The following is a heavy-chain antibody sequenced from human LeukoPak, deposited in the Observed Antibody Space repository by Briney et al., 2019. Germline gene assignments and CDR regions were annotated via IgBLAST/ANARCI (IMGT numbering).Heavy chain of an antibody. J-gene: IGHJ4*02. V-gene: IGHV4-30-2*01. D-gene: IGHD1-26*01. CDR1: GGSISSGGYS. CDR3: ARVGGSYYTYFDY. CDR2: INHSGST. Sequence: PSQTLSLTCAVSGGSISSGGYSWSWIRQPPGKGLEWIGEINHSGSTNYNPSLKSRVTISVDTSKNQLSLKLSSVTAADTAVYYCARVGGSYYTYFDYWGQGTLVTVSS.